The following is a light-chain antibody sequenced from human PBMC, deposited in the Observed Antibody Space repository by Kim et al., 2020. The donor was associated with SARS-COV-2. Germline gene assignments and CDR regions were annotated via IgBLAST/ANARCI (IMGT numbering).Light chain of an antibody. CDR3: QQYGRSAT. Sequence: EIVLTQSPGTLSLSPGERATLSCRASQSVSSSYLAWYQQKPGQAPRLLIYGASSRATGIPDRFSGSGSGTDFTLTISRLEPEDFAVYYCQQYGRSATFGQGTKVDIK. CDR2: GAS. V-gene: IGKV3-20*01. J-gene: IGKJ1*01. CDR1: QSVSSSY.